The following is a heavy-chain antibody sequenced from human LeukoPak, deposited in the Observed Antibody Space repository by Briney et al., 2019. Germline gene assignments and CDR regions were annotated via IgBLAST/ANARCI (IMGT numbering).Heavy chain of an antibody. CDR2: VSGSSSYI. CDR1: GFTFSTYT. Sequence: GGSLRLSCAASGFTFSTYTMNWVRQAPGKGLEWVSSVSGSSSYIYYADSVKGRFTISRDNARNSLYLQMNSLRAEDTAVYYCARDGERYCSGGSCSHIGHWGQGTLVSVSS. D-gene: IGHD2-15*01. J-gene: IGHJ4*02. V-gene: IGHV3-21*01. CDR3: ARDGERYCSGGSCSHIGH.